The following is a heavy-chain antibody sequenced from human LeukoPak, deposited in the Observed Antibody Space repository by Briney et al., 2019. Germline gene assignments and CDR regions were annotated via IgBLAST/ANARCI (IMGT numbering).Heavy chain of an antibody. CDR1: GFTFSSYG. CDR3: AKDRHSSGWYILHAFDI. CDR2: ISYDGSNK. J-gene: IGHJ3*02. D-gene: IGHD6-19*01. V-gene: IGHV3-30*18. Sequence: SGGSLRLSCAASGFTFSSYGMHWVRQAPGKGLEWVAVISYDGSNKYYADSVKGRFTISRDNSKNTLYLQMNSLRAEDTAVYYCAKDRHSSGWYILHAFDIWGQGTMVTVSS.